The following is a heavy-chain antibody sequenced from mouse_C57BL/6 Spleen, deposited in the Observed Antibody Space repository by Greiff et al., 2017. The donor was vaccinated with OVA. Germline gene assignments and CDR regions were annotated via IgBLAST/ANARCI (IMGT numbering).Heavy chain of an antibody. D-gene: IGHD2-3*01. Sequence: QVQLKQPGAELVKPGASVKMSCKASGYTFTSYWITWVKQRPGQGLEWIGDIYPGSGSTNYNEKFKSKATLTVDTSSSTAYMQLSSLTSEDSAVYYCARIYDGYPAWFAYWGQGTLVTVSA. CDR2: IYPGSGST. CDR1: GYTFTSYW. J-gene: IGHJ3*01. V-gene: IGHV1-55*01. CDR3: ARIYDGYPAWFAY.